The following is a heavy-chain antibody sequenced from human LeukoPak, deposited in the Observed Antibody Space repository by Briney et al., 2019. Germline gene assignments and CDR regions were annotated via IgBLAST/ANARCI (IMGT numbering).Heavy chain of an antibody. D-gene: IGHD3-22*01. CDR1: GGTFSSYT. CDR2: IIPILGIA. CDR3: ARSRSPYYYDSSGQYDLDY. V-gene: IGHV1-69*02. J-gene: IGHJ4*02. Sequence: GASVKVSCKASGGTFSSYTISWVRQAPGQGLKWMGRIIPILGIANYAQKFQGRVTITADKSTSTAYMELSSLRSEDTAVYYCARSRSPYYYDSSGQYDLDYWGQGTLVTVSS.